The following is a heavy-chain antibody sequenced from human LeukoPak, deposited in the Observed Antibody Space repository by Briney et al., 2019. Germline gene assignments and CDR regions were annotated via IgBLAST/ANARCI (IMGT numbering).Heavy chain of an antibody. Sequence: SETLSLTCTVSGGSISTYYWSWIRQPPGKGLEWIGYIYYNGATDYNPSLKSRVTISVDTSKNEFSLKLSSVTAADTALYYCARRTVTNGWFRIDYWGQGSLVIVSS. CDR2: IYYNGAT. CDR3: ARRTVTNGWFRIDY. J-gene: IGHJ4*02. CDR1: GGSISTYY. V-gene: IGHV4-59*08. D-gene: IGHD6-19*01.